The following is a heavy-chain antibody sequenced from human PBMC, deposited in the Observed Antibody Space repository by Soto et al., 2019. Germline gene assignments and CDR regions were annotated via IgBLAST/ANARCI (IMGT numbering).Heavy chain of an antibody. CDR3: ARVGLRRFLFDY. Sequence: SETLSLTCAVSGDSISSSIWLSWVRQPPGKGLEWIGEIYHSGSTNYNPSLKSRVTISVDKSKNQFSLKLSSVTAADTAVYYCARVGLRRFLFDYWGQGTLVTVSS. J-gene: IGHJ4*02. CDR2: IYHSGST. CDR1: GDSISSSIW. D-gene: IGHD4-17*01. V-gene: IGHV4-4*02.